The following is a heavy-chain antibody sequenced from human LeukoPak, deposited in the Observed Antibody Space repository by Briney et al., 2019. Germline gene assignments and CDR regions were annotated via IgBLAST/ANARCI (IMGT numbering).Heavy chain of an antibody. V-gene: IGHV3-30*18. D-gene: IGHD1-26*01. J-gene: IGHJ4*02. CDR2: ISYDGSNK. CDR3: AKAEIVGATDY. Sequence: GGSRRLSCAASGFTFSSYGVHWVRQAPGKGLEWVAVISYDGSNKYYADSVKGRFTISRDNSKNTLYLQMNSLRAEDTAVYYCAKAEIVGATDYWGQGTLVTVSS. CDR1: GFTFSSYG.